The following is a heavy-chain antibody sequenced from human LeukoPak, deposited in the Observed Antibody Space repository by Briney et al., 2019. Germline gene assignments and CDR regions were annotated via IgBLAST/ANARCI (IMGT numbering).Heavy chain of an antibody. V-gene: IGHV1-8*03. CDR2: MNPKSGNT. CDR1: GYTFTSYD. J-gene: IGHJ5*02. D-gene: IGHD2-2*01. Sequence: ASVKVSCKASGYTFTSYDINWVRQATGQGLEWMGWMNPKSGNTGCAQKFQGRVTITRNISISTAYMELSGLRSDDTAVYYCARVRHCSSTSCSWFDPWGQGTLVTVSS. CDR3: ARVRHCSSTSCSWFDP.